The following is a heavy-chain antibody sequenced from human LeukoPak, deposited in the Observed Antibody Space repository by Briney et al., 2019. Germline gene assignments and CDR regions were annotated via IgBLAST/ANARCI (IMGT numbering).Heavy chain of an antibody. CDR1: GFTFSSYA. V-gene: IGHV3-23*01. J-gene: IGHJ6*02. Sequence: GGSLRLSCAASGFTFSSYAMSWVRQAPGKGLEWVSAISGSGGSTYYADSVKGRFTISRDNAKNSLYLQMNSLRAEDTAVYYCARDEITIFGVVISSNYYYYYGMDVWGQGTTVTVSS. CDR3: ARDEITIFGVVISSNYYYYYGMDV. D-gene: IGHD3-3*01. CDR2: ISGSGGST.